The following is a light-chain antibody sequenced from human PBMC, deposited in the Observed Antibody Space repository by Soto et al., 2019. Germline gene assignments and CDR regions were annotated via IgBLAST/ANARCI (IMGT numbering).Light chain of an antibody. CDR2: GAS. Sequence: GENVPSLCRASQVISTSLAWYQVQPGKAPKLLIYGASTLESGVPSRFSGTASGTEFSLTISSLQPDDFATYYCQQLFAYSLTFGQGTRLEMK. J-gene: IGKJ5*01. CDR3: QQLFAYSLT. V-gene: IGKV1-9*01. CDR1: QVISTS.